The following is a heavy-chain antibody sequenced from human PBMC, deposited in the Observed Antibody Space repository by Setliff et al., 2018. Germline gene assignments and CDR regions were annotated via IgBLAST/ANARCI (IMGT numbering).Heavy chain of an antibody. J-gene: IGHJ6*03. CDR3: AREEVIVMTVNNYYYYMDV. V-gene: IGHV1-69*05. Sequence: SVKVSCKASGGTFSKYGISWVRQAPGQGLEWMGGIIPNFRTTSYAQKFQGRVTISTDESTMTAYMELNSLRPEDTAMYYCAREEVIVMTVNNYYYYMDVWGKGTTGTVS. D-gene: IGHD2-21*02. CDR1: GGTFSKYG. CDR2: IIPNFRTT.